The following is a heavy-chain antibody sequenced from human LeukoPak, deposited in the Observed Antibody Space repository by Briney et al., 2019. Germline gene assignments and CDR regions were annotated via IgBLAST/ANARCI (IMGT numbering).Heavy chain of an antibody. Sequence: GGSLRLSCAASGFTFSSYGMHWVRQAPGKGLEWVAVISYDGSNKYYADSVKGRFTISRDNSKNTLYLQMNSLRAEDMALYYCAKSYLGAFDAFDIWGQGTMVTVSS. CDR2: ISYDGSNK. CDR3: AKSYLGAFDAFDI. V-gene: IGHV3-30*18. D-gene: IGHD1-26*01. CDR1: GFTFSSYG. J-gene: IGHJ3*02.